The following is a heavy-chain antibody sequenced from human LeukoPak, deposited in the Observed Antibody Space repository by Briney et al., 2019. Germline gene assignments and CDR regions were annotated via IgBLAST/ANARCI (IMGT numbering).Heavy chain of an antibody. V-gene: IGHV3-74*01. Sequence: TGGSLRLSCAASGFTLSAYWMHWVRQAPGKGLMWVSRIEGDGNRITYADSVKGRFTISRDNSKNTLYLQMNSLRAEDTAVYYCAKDFYSSSHLDYWGQGTLVTVSS. CDR3: AKDFYSSSHLDY. J-gene: IGHJ4*02. CDR2: IEGDGNRI. D-gene: IGHD6-6*01. CDR1: GFTLSAYW.